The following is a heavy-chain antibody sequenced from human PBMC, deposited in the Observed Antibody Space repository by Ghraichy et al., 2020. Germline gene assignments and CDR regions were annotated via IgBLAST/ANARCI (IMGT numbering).Heavy chain of an antibody. J-gene: IGHJ6*02. CDR2: ISSSSSYI. V-gene: IGHV3-21*01. CDR1: GFTFSSYS. Sequence: GGSLRLSCAASGFTFSSYSMNWVRQAPGKGLEWVSSISSSSSYIYYADSVKGRFTISRDNAKNSLYLQMNSLRAEDTAVYYCARDPTFYYYYYGMDVWGQGTTVTVSS. CDR3: ARDPTFYYYYYGMDV.